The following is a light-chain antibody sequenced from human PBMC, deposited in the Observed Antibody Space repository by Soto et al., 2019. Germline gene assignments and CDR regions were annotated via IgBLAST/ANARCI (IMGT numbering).Light chain of an antibody. CDR1: QSVSNN. J-gene: IGKJ3*01. V-gene: IGKV3-15*01. Sequence: EIVMTQSPATLSVSPGERATLSCRASQSVSNNLVWYQQKPGQAPRLLIYDASTRAAGIPAMFSGSGSGTEFTLTISSLQTEDFAVYFCQQYNKWPLTFGPGTKVDI. CDR3: QQYNKWPLT. CDR2: DAS.